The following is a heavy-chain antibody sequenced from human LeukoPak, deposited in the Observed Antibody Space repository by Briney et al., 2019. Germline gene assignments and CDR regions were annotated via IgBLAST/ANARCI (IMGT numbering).Heavy chain of an antibody. V-gene: IGHV1-8*01. CDR2: MNPNSGNT. Sequence: GASVKVSCKASGYTFTSYDINWLRQATGQGLEWMGWMNPNSGNTGYAQKFQGRVTMTRNTSISTAYMELRSLRSEDTAVYYCARVGSMVRGVIGDYNWFDPWGQGTLVTVSS. J-gene: IGHJ5*02. CDR3: ARVGSMVRGVIGDYNWFDP. D-gene: IGHD3-10*01. CDR1: GYTFTSYD.